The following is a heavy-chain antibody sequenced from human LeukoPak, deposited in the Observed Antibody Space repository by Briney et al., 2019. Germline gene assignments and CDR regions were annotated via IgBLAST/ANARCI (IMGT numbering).Heavy chain of an antibody. CDR1: GGSISSSSYY. CDR2: IYYSGST. V-gene: IGHV4-39*07. J-gene: IGHJ5*02. Sequence: SETLSLTCTVSGGSISSSSYYWGWIRQPPGKGLEWIGSIYYSGSTYYNPSLKSRVAISVDTSKNQFSLKLSSVTAADTAVYYCARFQVREVWFDPWGQGTLVTVSS. D-gene: IGHD3-10*01. CDR3: ARFQVREVWFDP.